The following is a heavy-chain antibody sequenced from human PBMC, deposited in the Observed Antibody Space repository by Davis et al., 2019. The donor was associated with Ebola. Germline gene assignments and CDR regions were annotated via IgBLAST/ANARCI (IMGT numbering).Heavy chain of an antibody. V-gene: IGHV5-51*01. Sequence: KVSCKGSGYSFTSYWIGWVRQMPGKGLEWMGIIYPGDSDTRYSPSFQGQVTISADKSISTAYLQWSSLKASDTAMYYCARRANYYDSSVDYWGQGTLVTVSS. CDR2: IYPGDSDT. CDR1: GYSFTSYW. D-gene: IGHD3-22*01. J-gene: IGHJ4*02. CDR3: ARRANYYDSSVDY.